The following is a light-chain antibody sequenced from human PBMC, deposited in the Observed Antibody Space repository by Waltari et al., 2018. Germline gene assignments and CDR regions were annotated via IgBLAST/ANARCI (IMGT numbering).Light chain of an antibody. J-gene: IGLJ3*02. Sequence: QSVLTQPPSASGTPGQRVTISCSGSSSNIGSNTVNWYQQLPGTAPKLLIYSNSRRPSGVPDRFSCSKSGTSASLAISGLQSEDEADYYCALWDDSLTGWVFGGGTKLTVL. CDR2: SNS. CDR1: SSNIGSNT. CDR3: ALWDDSLTGWV. V-gene: IGLV1-44*01.